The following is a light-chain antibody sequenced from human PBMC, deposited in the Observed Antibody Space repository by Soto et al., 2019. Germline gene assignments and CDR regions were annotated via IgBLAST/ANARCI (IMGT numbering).Light chain of an antibody. J-gene: IGKJ1*01. V-gene: IGKV3-15*01. CDR2: GAY. CDR3: QQFNKWPRT. Sequence: VLTQSPATLSLSPGERATLSCRASQSVSTNLAWYKQRPGQAPRLIISGAYTRATGIPARVSGSGSGTEFTLTISSLKSEDFEIYYCQQFNKWPRTFGQGTKVDIK. CDR1: QSVSTN.